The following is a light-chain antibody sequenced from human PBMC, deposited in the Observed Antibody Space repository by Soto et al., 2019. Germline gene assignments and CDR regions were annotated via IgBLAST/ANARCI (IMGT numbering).Light chain of an antibody. CDR1: SSDVGGYNY. Sequence: QSALTQPASVSGSPGQSFTISCTGTSSDVGGYNYVSWYQQHPGKAPKLMIYDVSNRPSGVSNRFSGSKSGNTASLTISGIQAEDEADYYCSSYTSSSTQVFGTGTKLTVL. CDR3: SSYTSSSTQV. J-gene: IGLJ1*01. V-gene: IGLV2-14*01. CDR2: DVS.